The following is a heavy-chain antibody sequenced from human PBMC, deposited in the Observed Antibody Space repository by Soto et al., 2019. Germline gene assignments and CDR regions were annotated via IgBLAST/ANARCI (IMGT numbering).Heavy chain of an antibody. J-gene: IGHJ3*02. CDR2: INPNSGGT. V-gene: IGHV1-2*02. Sequence: QVQLVQSGAEVKKPGASVKVSCKASGYTFTGYYMHWVRQAPGQGLEWMGWINPNSGGTNYAQKFQGRVTTTRDTSIRTAYMELSRLRSDDTAVYYCGRAIIMIVVLISSHDAFDIWGQGTMVNGSS. CDR1: GYTFTGYY. CDR3: GRAIIMIVVLISSHDAFDI. D-gene: IGHD3-22*01.